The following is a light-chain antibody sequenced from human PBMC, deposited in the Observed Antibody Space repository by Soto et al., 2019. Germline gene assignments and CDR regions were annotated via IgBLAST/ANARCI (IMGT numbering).Light chain of an antibody. CDR3: QQYNSYPWT. V-gene: IGKV1-5*01. CDR2: DAS. J-gene: IGKJ1*01. Sequence: DIQMTQSPSTLSASVGDRVTITCRASHSIISLVAWYXXKPLRAPELLIYDASSLESGVPSRFSGSGSGTEFTLTITSLQPDDFATYYCQQYNSYPWTFGQGTKV. CDR1: HSIISL.